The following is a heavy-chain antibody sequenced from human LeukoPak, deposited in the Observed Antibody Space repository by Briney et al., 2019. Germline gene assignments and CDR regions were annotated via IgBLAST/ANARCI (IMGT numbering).Heavy chain of an antibody. CDR3: ARVTGSIDY. V-gene: IGHV1-8*01. D-gene: IGHD1-26*01. J-gene: IGHJ4*02. CDR1: GYTFTNYD. CDR2: MNPKSGYT. Sequence: GASVTVSCKASGYTFTNYDINWVRQATGQGLEWMGWMNPKSGYTGFAQKFQGRVTMTRDTSISTAYMELGSLRSEDTAVYYCARVTGSIDYWLQATLVAVSS.